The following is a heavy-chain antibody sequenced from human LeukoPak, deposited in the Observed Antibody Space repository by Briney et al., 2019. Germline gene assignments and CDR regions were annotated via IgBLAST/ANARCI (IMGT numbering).Heavy chain of an antibody. CDR2: IYHSGST. CDR1: GGSISSGGYF. J-gene: IGHJ4*02. CDR3: ARATRDGYNYFDY. V-gene: IGHV4-30-2*01. D-gene: IGHD5-24*01. Sequence: TPSETLSLTCAVSGGSISSGGYFWNWIRQPPGKGLEWIGYIYHSGSTYYNPSLKSRVTISVDTSKNQFSLKLSSVTAADTAVYYCARATRDGYNYFDYWGQGTLVTVSS.